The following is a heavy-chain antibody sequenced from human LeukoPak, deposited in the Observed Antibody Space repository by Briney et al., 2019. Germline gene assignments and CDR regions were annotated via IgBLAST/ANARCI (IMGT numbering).Heavy chain of an antibody. CDR2: ISGSGGST. CDR1: GFTFSSYA. J-gene: IGHJ2*01. CDR3: ARVDGGYSYGSPRDYWYFDL. D-gene: IGHD5-18*01. Sequence: GGSLRLSCAASGFTFSSYAMSWVRQAPGKGLEWVSAISGSGGSTYYADSVKGRFTISRDNAKNSLYLQMNSLRAEDTALYHCARVDGGYSYGSPRDYWYFDLWGRGTLVTVSS. V-gene: IGHV3-23*01.